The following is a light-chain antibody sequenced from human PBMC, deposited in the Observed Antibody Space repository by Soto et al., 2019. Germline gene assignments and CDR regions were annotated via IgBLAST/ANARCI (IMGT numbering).Light chain of an antibody. J-gene: IGLJ1*01. CDR1: SSDVGNYNY. Sequence: QSALTQPASVSGSPGQSITISCTGTSSDVGNYNYVSWYQQQPGKAPKLLIYDVRNRPSGVSNRFSGSKSGNTASLTISGLQAEDEADYYCISYTSSSTLEVFGTGTKLPS. CDR3: ISYTSSSTLEV. V-gene: IGLV2-14*03. CDR2: DVR.